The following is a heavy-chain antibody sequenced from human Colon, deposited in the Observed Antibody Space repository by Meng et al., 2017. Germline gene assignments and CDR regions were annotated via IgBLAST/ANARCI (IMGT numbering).Heavy chain of an antibody. V-gene: IGHV4-4*02. D-gene: IGHD4-23*01. CDR2: IYQSGST. CDR1: GGSLSSNNW. J-gene: IGHJ4*02. Sequence: QGLLQGSGPGLVKPSGTLSLTCTVPGGSLSSNNWWSWVCQSPGRGLEWIGEIYQSGSTNYSPSLKSRVTISLDKSKNQFSLKVSYMTAADTAVYFCARVPTTVDPFESWGQGTLVTVSS. CDR3: ARVPTTVDPFES.